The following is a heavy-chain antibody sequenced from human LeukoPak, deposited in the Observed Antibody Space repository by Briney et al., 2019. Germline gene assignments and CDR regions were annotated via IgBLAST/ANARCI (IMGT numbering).Heavy chain of an antibody. Sequence: ASVKVSCKASGYTFTGYYMHWVRQAPGQGLEWMGRINPNSGGTNYAQKLQGRVTMTRDTSISTAYMELSRLRSDDTAVYYCARESIEDPGHAFDIWGQGTMVTVSS. CDR2: INPNSGGT. CDR1: GYTFTGYY. CDR3: ARESIEDPGHAFDI. J-gene: IGHJ3*02. D-gene: IGHD2-21*01. V-gene: IGHV1-2*06.